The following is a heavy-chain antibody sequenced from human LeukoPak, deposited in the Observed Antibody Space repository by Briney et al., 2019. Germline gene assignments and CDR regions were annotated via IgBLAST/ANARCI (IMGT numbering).Heavy chain of an antibody. V-gene: IGHV3-23*01. CDR3: AKDTAVILTAPFDS. CDR1: GFTFSSYA. D-gene: IGHD2-21*01. Sequence: GGSLRLSCAASGFTFSSYAMTWVRRAPGKGLEWVSAISGSGTNTYYSGSVRGRFTISRDNSNNRLYLQMNSVRAEDTAMYFCAKDTAVILTAPFDSWGQGTLVTVSS. CDR2: ISGSGTNT. J-gene: IGHJ4*02.